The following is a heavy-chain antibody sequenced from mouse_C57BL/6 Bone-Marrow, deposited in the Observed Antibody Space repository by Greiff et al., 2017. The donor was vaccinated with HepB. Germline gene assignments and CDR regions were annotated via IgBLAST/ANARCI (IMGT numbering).Heavy chain of an antibody. V-gene: IGHV1-15*01. D-gene: IGHD2-3*01. CDR1: GYTFTDYE. CDR2: IDPETGGT. J-gene: IGHJ3*01. CDR3: TREGWLLWFAY. Sequence: QVQLQQSVAELVRPGASVTLSCKASGYTFTDYEMHWVKQTPVHGLEWIGAIDPETGGTAYNQKFKGKAILTADKSSSTAYMELRSLTSEDSAVYYCTREGWLLWFAYWGQGTLVTVSA.